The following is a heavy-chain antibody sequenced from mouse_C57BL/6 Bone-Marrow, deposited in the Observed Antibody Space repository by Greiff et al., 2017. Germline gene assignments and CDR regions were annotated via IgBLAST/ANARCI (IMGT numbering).Heavy chain of an antibody. Sequence: QVQLQQPGAELVRPGTSVKLSCKASGYTFTSYWMHWVKQRPGQGLEWIGVIDPSDSYTNYNQKFKGKATLTVDTSSSTAYMQLSSLTSEDSAVYYCARWRFITTVKYFDYWGQGTTLTVSS. D-gene: IGHD1-1*01. CDR2: IDPSDSYT. CDR3: ARWRFITTVKYFDY. CDR1: GYTFTSYW. V-gene: IGHV1-59*01. J-gene: IGHJ2*01.